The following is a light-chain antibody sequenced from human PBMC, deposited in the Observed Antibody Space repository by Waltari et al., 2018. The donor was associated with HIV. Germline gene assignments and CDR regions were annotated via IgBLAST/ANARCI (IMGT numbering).Light chain of an antibody. Sequence: QSALTQPASVSGSPGQSITISCTGTSSDVGSYNLVSWYQQQPGKAPKLMIYEGCKRPSGVSNRFSGSKSGNTASLTISGLQAEDEADYYCCSYAGSSTLEVFGGGTKLTVL. CDR3: CSYAGSSTLEV. CDR1: SSDVGSYNL. CDR2: EGC. J-gene: IGLJ2*01. V-gene: IGLV2-23*01.